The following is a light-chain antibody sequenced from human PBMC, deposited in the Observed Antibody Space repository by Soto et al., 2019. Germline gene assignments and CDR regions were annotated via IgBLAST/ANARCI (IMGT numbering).Light chain of an antibody. CDR1: QSVSSTY. CDR3: QQYGSPPLYT. J-gene: IGKJ2*01. V-gene: IGKV3-20*01. Sequence: EIVLTQSPGTLSLSPGERATLSYRAGQSVSSTYLAWYQQKPGQSPRLLIYGTSNRATDIPDRFSGSGSGTDFTLSISRLEPEDFAVYYCQQYGSPPLYTFGQGTKVEIK. CDR2: GTS.